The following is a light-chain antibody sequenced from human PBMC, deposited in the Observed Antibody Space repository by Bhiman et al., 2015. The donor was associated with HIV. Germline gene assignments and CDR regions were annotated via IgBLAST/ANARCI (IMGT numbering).Light chain of an antibody. CDR1: SRDVGGYDY. CDR2: NVS. Sequence: QSALTQSASVSGSPGQSITISCTGTSRDVGGYDYVSWYQQHPGKAPRLIIYNVSQRPSGISSRFSGSKSGNTASLTISGLQAEDEADYYCGTWDTDRRSGVFGGGTRLTVL. V-gene: IGLV2-14*03. CDR3: GTWDTDRRSGV. J-gene: IGLJ3*02.